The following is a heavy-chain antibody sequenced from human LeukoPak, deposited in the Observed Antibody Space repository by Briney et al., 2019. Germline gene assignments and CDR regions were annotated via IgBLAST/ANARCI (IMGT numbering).Heavy chain of an antibody. CDR1: GFTFSGYG. J-gene: IGHJ4*02. D-gene: IGHD3-10*01. CDR3: AKDDGSGSYDY. Sequence: ALKLSCAASGFTFSGYGMHLVRQTPGKGLEWVAVISYDGSNQYYADSVKGRFTISRDNSKNTLYLQMNSLRAEDTAVYYCAKDDGSGSYDYWGQGTLVTVSS. CDR2: ISYDGSNQ. V-gene: IGHV3-30*18.